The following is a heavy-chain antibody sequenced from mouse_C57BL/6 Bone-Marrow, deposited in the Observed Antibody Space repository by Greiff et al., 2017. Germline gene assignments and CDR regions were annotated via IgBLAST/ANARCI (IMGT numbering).Heavy chain of an antibody. Sequence: QVQLKQPGAELVRPGSSVKLSCKASGYTFTSYWMHWVKQRPIQGLEWIGNIDPSDSETHYNQKFKDKATLTVDKSSSTAYMQLSSLTSEDSAVYYCARSERDDGYYSAWFAYWGQGTLVTVSA. CDR3: ARSERDDGYYSAWFAY. D-gene: IGHD2-3*01. V-gene: IGHV1-52*01. CDR2: IDPSDSET. J-gene: IGHJ3*01. CDR1: GYTFTSYW.